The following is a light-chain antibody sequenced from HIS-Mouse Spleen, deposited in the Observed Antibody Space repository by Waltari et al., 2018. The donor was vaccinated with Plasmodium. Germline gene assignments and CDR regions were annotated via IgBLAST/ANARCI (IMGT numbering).Light chain of an antibody. CDR1: QSVSSSY. CDR2: GAS. V-gene: IGKV3-20*01. J-gene: IGKJ4*01. CDR3: QQYGSSP. Sequence: IVLTQSPGTLTLSPGERATLSCRASQSVSSSYLAWYQQKPGKAPRLLIYGASSRATGIPDRFSGSGSGTDFTLTISRLEPEDFAVYYCQQYGSSPFGGGTKVEIK.